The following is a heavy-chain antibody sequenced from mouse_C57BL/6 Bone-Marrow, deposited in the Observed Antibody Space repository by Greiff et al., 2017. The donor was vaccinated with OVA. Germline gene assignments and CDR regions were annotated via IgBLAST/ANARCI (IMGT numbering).Heavy chain of an antibody. J-gene: IGHJ2*01. Sequence: VQLVESGAELVKPGASVKISCKASGYAFSSYWMNWVKQRPGKGLEWIGQIYPGDGDTNYNGKFKGKATLTADKSSSTAYMQLSSLTSEDSAVYFCARRGARHPDYWGQGTTLTVSS. CDR2: IYPGDGDT. CDR3: ARRGARHPDY. V-gene: IGHV1-80*01. D-gene: IGHD3-1*01. CDR1: GYAFSSYW.